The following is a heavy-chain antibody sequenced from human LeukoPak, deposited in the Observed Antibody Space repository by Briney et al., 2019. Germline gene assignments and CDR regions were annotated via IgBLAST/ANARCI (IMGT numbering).Heavy chain of an antibody. Sequence: GGSLTLSCAASGFTFSSYPMRCARQSPGGGLEWVTVISGSGGSTYYAESLKGRFTISRDNTKNTLYLQMNSLRAEDTAVYYCAKGGQGVVPAAIAYWGQGTLVTVSS. CDR1: GFTFSSYP. CDR2: ISGSGGST. V-gene: IGHV3-23*01. J-gene: IGHJ4*02. CDR3: AKGGQGVVPAAIAY. D-gene: IGHD2-2*01.